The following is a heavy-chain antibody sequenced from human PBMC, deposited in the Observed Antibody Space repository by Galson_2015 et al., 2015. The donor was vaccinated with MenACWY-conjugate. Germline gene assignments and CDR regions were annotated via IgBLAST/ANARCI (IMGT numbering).Heavy chain of an antibody. CDR1: GGSISNSDW. Sequence: ETLSLTCAVSGGSISNSDWWSWVRQPPGKGLEWIGEIYHSGSTNYNPSLKSRVTISVDKSKNQFSLKLSSVTAADTAVYYCARDPLGASPFDYWGQGTLVTVSS. CDR2: IYHSGST. D-gene: IGHD1-26*01. CDR3: ARDPLGASPFDY. J-gene: IGHJ4*02. V-gene: IGHV4-4*02.